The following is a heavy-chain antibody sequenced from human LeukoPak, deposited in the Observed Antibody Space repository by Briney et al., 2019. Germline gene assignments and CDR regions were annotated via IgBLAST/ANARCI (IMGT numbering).Heavy chain of an antibody. V-gene: IGHV4-59*01. Sequence: SETLSLTCTASGGSISSYYWSWIRQPPGKGLEWIGYIYYSGSTNYNPSLKSRVTISVDTSKNQFSLKLSSVTAADTAVYYCARAAYCSGGSCYSFNGNYFDYWGQGTLVTVSS. J-gene: IGHJ4*02. CDR1: GGSISSYY. D-gene: IGHD2-15*01. CDR2: IYYSGST. CDR3: ARAAYCSGGSCYSFNGNYFDY.